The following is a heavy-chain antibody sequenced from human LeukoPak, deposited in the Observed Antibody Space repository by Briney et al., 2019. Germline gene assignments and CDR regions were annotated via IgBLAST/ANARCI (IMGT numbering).Heavy chain of an antibody. CDR2: IRSKANSYAT. J-gene: IGHJ4*02. CDR1: GFTFSGSA. Sequence: GGSLRLSCAASGFTFSGSAMHWVRQASGKGQEWVGRIRSKANSYATAYAASVKGRFTISRDDSKNTAYLQMNSLKTEDTAVYYCTRHYLLGGGIAYFDYWGQGTLVTVSS. V-gene: IGHV3-73*01. D-gene: IGHD2-15*01. CDR3: TRHYLLGGGIAYFDY.